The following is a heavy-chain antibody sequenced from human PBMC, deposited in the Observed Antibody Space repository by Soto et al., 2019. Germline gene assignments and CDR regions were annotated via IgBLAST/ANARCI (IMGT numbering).Heavy chain of an antibody. J-gene: IGHJ4*02. CDR3: ARDSGQYPLLLVY. V-gene: IGHV3-23*01. CDR2: ISGSGGRS. D-gene: IGHD2-2*01. CDR1: GFPFSNYA. Sequence: PGGSPRLSCAASGFPFSNYAMTWVRQGPGKGLKWVSGISGSGGRSYYADSVKGRFTISRDNSKSTLYLQMNSLRAENTAIYYCARDSGQYPLLLVYWGQGALVTVSS.